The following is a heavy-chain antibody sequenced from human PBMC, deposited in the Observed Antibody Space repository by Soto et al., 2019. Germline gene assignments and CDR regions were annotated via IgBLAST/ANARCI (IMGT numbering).Heavy chain of an antibody. Sequence: ASVKVSCKASGYTFSDYFIQWLREAPVQGLEWVAWINPKTAATNYAKKFQDRVTVTSDTSFSTAYLELTRLRPDDTALYYCARIKWGLDYYSGMNVWGQGTAVTVSS. CDR2: INPKTAAT. J-gene: IGHJ6*02. CDR3: ARIKWGLDYYSGMNV. V-gene: IGHV1-2*02. D-gene: IGHD1-26*01. CDR1: GYTFSDYF.